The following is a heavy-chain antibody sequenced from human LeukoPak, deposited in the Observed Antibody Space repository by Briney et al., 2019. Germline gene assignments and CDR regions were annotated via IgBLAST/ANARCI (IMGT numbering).Heavy chain of an antibody. D-gene: IGHD5-18*01. CDR2: ISSSSSYI. CDR3: VRGRYNYGYIFDY. J-gene: IGHJ4*02. Sequence: GGSLRLSCAASGFTFRSYEMNWVRQAPGKGLEWVSSISSSSSYIYYADSMKGRFTVSRDNARNSVYLQMNSLRVEDTAVYFCVRGRYNYGYIFDYWGQGTLVTVSS. V-gene: IGHV3-21*01. CDR1: GFTFRSYE.